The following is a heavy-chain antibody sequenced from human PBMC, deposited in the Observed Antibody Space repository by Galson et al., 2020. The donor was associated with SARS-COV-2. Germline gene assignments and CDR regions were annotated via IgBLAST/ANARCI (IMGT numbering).Heavy chain of an antibody. CDR3: ARDLVNIVVVQYYYYMDV. CDR2: ISSSSSYI. CDR1: GFTFSSYS. D-gene: IGHD2-2*01. V-gene: IGHV3-21*01. Sequence: GGSLRLSCAASGFTFSSYSMNWVRQAPGKGLEWVSSISSSSSYIYYADSVKGRFTISRDNAKNSLYLQMNSLRAEDTAVYYCARDLVNIVVVQYYYYMDVWGKGTTVTVSS. J-gene: IGHJ6*03.